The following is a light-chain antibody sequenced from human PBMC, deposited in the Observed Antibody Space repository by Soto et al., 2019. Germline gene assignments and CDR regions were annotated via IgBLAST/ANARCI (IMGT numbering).Light chain of an antibody. V-gene: IGKV3-20*01. CDR3: QQYARPPYA. Sequence: EIVLTQSPGTLSLSPGERATLSCRASQRISKSYLAWYQQKPGQAPRLLLYDASSRATGIPDRVSGSGSGTDFTLTISRLEPEDFAVYYCQQYARPPYAFGQGTKVDIK. J-gene: IGKJ2*01. CDR2: DAS. CDR1: QRISKSY.